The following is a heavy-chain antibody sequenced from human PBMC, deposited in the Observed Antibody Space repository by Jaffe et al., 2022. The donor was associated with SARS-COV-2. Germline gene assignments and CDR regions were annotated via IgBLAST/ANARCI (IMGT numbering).Heavy chain of an antibody. CDR2: INPNSGGT. CDR1: GYTFTGYY. V-gene: IGHV1-2*06. Sequence: QVQLVQSGAEVKKPGASVKVSCKASGYTFTGYYMHWVRQAPGQGLEWMGRINPNSGGTNYAQKFQGRVTMTRDTSISTAYMELSRLRSDDTAVYYCARGPVDYDFWSGYSMGYYYGMDVWGQGTTVTVSS. J-gene: IGHJ6*02. CDR3: ARGPVDYDFWSGYSMGYYYGMDV. D-gene: IGHD3-3*01.